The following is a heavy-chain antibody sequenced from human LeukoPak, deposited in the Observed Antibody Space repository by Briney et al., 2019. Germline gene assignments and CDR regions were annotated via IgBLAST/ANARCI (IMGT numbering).Heavy chain of an antibody. CDR1: GFTFSGSA. Sequence: GGSLRLSCAASGFTFSGSAMHWVRQASGKGLEWVGRIRSKANSYATAYAASVKGRFTISRDDSKNTAYLQMNSSKTEDTAVEYCTRGLWCGGNYYYYMDVWGKGTTVTVSS. V-gene: IGHV3-73*01. CDR2: IRSKANSYAT. CDR3: TRGLWCGGNYYYYMDV. J-gene: IGHJ6*03. D-gene: IGHD3-10*01.